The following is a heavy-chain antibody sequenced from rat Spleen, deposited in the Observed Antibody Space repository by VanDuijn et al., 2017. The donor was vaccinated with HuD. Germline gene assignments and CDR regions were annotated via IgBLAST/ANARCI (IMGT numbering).Heavy chain of an antibody. CDR3: VNTYYGYWFGY. Sequence: EVQLVESGGGLVQPGRSLKLSCVASGFTFSNYDMAWVRQAPTKGLEWVASISPSGVSTYYRDSVKGRFTISRDNAKSTLYLQMGSLRSEDTATYYCVNTYYGYWFGYWGQGTLVTVSS. CDR2: ISPSGVST. CDR1: GFTFSNYD. J-gene: IGHJ3*01. D-gene: IGHD1-9*01. V-gene: IGHV5S23*01.